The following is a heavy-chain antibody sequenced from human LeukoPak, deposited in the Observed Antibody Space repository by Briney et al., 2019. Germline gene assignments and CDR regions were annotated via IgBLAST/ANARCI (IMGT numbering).Heavy chain of an antibody. CDR3: ARGRLGYSNYPLDAFDI. V-gene: IGHV1-18*01. Sequence: ASVKVSCKASGYTFTSYGISWVRQAPGQGLEWMGWISAYNGNTNYAQKFQGRVTITADESTSTAYMELSSLRSEDTAVYYCARGRLGYSNYPLDAFDIWGQGTMVTVPS. J-gene: IGHJ3*02. CDR1: GYTFTSYG. D-gene: IGHD4-11*01. CDR2: ISAYNGNT.